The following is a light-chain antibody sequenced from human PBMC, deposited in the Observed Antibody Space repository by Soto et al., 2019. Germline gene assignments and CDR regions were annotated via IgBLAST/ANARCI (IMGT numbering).Light chain of an antibody. CDR3: SSYTSSSTLYV. Sequence: QSALTQPPSVSGSPGQSVTISCTGTSGDVGSYNRVSWYQQPPGTAPKLMIYEVSNRPSGVPDRFSGSKSGNTASLTISGLQAEDEADYYCSSYTSSSTLYVFGTGTKVTV. CDR2: EVS. J-gene: IGLJ1*01. V-gene: IGLV2-18*02. CDR1: SGDVGSYNR.